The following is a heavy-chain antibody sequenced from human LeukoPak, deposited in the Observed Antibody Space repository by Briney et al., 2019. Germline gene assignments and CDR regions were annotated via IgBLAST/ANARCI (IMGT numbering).Heavy chain of an antibody. D-gene: IGHD3-22*01. V-gene: IGHV3-9*01. CDR2: ISWNSGSI. Sequence: SGRSLRLSCAASGFTFDDYAMHWVRQAPGKGLEWVSGISWNSGSIGYADSVKGRFTISRDNAKNSLYLQMNSLRAEDTALYYCAKDSENFYDSGGYSDYWGQGTLVTVSS. CDR1: GFTFDDYA. J-gene: IGHJ4*02. CDR3: AKDSENFYDSGGYSDY.